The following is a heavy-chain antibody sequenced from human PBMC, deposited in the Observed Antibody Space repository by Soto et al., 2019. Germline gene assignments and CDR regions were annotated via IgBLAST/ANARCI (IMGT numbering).Heavy chain of an antibody. CDR1: GGSISSSNW. CDR2: IYHSGST. D-gene: IGHD3-9*01. V-gene: IGHV4-4*02. CDR3: ARDPYYDILTGYYDHYYYGMDV. J-gene: IGHJ6*02. Sequence: PSETLSLTCAVSGGSISSSNWWSWVRQPPGXGLEWIGEIYHSGSTNYNPSLKSRVTISVDKSKNQFSLKLSSVTAADTAVYYCARDPYYDILTGYYDHYYYGMDVWGQGTTVTVSS.